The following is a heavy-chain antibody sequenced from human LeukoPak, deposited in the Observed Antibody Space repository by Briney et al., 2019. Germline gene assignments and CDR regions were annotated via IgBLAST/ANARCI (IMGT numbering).Heavy chain of an antibody. CDR3: ARDTGPDGDYYGMDV. V-gene: IGHV3-23*01. J-gene: IGHJ6*02. Sequence: GGSLRLSCAVSGFTFSRCAMSWVRQAPGKGLEWVSGISGSDGSTYYADSVKGRFTISRDNSKNTLYLQMNSLRAEDTAVYYCARDTGPDGDYYGMDVWGQGTTVTVSS. CDR1: GFTFSRCA. D-gene: IGHD4-17*01. CDR2: ISGSDGST.